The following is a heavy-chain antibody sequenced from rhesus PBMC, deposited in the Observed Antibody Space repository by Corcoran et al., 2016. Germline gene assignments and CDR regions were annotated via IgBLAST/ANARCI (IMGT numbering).Heavy chain of an antibody. V-gene: IGHV4-169*02. CDR2: IYGSGSST. CDR1: GGSISSSY. D-gene: IGHD6-25*01. CDR3: ASEGIAAADY. Sequence: QLQLQESGPGLVKPSETLSVTCAVSGGSISSSYWSWIRQAPGKGLEWIGYIYGSGSSTNYNPSLKSRVTLSVDTSKNQLSLRLSSVTAADTAVYYCASEGIAAADYWGQGVLVTVSS. J-gene: IGHJ4*01.